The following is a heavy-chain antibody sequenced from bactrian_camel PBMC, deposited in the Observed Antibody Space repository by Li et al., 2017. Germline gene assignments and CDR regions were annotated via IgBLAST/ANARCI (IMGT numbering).Heavy chain of an antibody. D-gene: IGHD7*01. V-gene: IGHV3S53*01. CDR2: ISKNGHR. Sequence: HVQLVESGGGSVQAGGSLRLSCVASAYLTSRCGMGWYRQAPGKNRELIATISKNGHRTYVPSVKGRFTTSQDNGKNTVYLQMNNLKPEDTAMYYCAADHNRGCMWWSTVEYDITGQGTQVTVS. J-gene: IGHJ4*01. CDR3: AADHNRGCMWWSTVEYDI. CDR1: AYLTSRCG.